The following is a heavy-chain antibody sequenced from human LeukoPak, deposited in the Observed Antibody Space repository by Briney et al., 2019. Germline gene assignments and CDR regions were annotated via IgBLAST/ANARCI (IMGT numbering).Heavy chain of an antibody. CDR2: INPDGRTI. CDR3: ANEYSKGDI. V-gene: IGHV3-74*03. CDR1: GFTFSIYW. J-gene: IGHJ3*02. Sequence: PGGSLRLSCAASGFTFSIYWMHWVRQAPGKGPVWVSRINPDGRTITYADSVVGRITISRDNSKNTLYLQMNSLRAEDTAVYYCANEYSKGDIWGQGTMVTVSS. D-gene: IGHD2/OR15-2a*01.